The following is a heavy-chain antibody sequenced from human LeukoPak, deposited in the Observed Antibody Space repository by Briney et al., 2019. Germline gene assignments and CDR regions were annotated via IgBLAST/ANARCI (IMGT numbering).Heavy chain of an antibody. D-gene: IGHD2-21*01. V-gene: IGHV3-30*02. CDR3: AKGVVLFGHYSDY. CDR2: IRYDGSNK. J-gene: IGHJ4*02. CDR1: GFTFSSYG. Sequence: GGSLRLSCAASGFTFSSYGMHWVRQAPGKGLEWVAFIRYDGSNKYYADSVKGRFTISRDNSKNTLYLQMNSLRAEDTAVYYCAKGVVLFGHYSDYWGQGTLVTVSS.